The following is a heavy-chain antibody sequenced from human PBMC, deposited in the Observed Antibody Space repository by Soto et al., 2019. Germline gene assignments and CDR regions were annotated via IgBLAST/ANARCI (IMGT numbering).Heavy chain of an antibody. CDR1: GFTFSSYG. D-gene: IGHD3-16*02. V-gene: IGHV3-33*01. Sequence: QVQLVESGGGVVQPGRSLRLSCAASGFTFSSYGMHWVRQAPGKGLEWVAVIWYDGSNKYYADSVKGRFTISRDNSKNTLYLQMNSLRAEDTAVYYCARSELRLGELSFFGPFDAFDIWGQGTMVTVSS. J-gene: IGHJ3*02. CDR2: IWYDGSNK. CDR3: ARSELRLGELSFFGPFDAFDI.